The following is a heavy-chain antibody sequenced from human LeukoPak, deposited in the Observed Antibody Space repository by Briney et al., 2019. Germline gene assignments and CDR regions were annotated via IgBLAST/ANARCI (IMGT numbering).Heavy chain of an antibody. V-gene: IGHV4-59*01. CDR3: AREGRGDCSGGSCHSLDY. D-gene: IGHD2-15*01. CDR1: GVSISSYY. J-gene: IGHJ4*02. CDR2: IYYSGSN. Sequence: SSETLSLTCSVSGVSISSYYWSWVRQPPGKGLEWVGYIYYSGSNNYHPSLKSRVTISVDTSKNQFSLKLSSVTAADTAVYYCAREGRGDCSGGSCHSLDYWGQGTLVTVSS.